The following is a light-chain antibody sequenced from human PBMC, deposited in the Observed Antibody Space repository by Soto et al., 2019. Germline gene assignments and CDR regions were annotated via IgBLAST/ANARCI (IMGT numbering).Light chain of an antibody. CDR3: HQLYTLPFP. J-gene: IGKJ5*01. CDR2: EAS. CDR1: HAISTF. V-gene: IGKV1-9*01. Sequence: DIQLTQSPSLLSASIGDRVTITCRASHAISTFLAWYQQKPGQATKLLIYEASTLQSGVPSRFSGSGSGTEFTLTISGLLPEYFAAYHCHQLYTLPFPFGQGTRL.